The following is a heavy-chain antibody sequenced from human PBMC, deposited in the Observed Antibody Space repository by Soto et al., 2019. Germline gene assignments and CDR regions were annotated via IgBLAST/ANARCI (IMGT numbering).Heavy chain of an antibody. CDR3: ARDRRYDFWSGYPNWFDP. CDR2: IYHSGST. D-gene: IGHD3-3*01. V-gene: IGHV4-4*02. CDR1: GGSISSSNW. J-gene: IGHJ5*02. Sequence: SETLSLTCAVSGGSISSSNWWSWVRQPPGKGLEWIGEIYHSGSTNYNPSLKRRVTISIDKSKNQFSLKLGSVTAADTAVYYWARDRRYDFWSGYPNWFDPWGQGTLVTVSS.